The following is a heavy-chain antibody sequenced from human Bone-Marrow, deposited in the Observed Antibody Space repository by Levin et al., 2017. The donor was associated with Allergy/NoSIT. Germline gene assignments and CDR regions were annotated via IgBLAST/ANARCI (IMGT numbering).Heavy chain of an antibody. CDR3: ARTRWLAVPFDY. CDR1: GFTFSSYW. J-gene: IGHJ4*02. V-gene: IGHV3-7*03. CDR2: IKQDGSEK. D-gene: IGHD5-12*01. Sequence: ASVKVSCAASGFTFSSYWMSWVRQAPGKGLEWVANIKQDGSEKYYVDSVKGRFTISRDNAKNSLYLQMNSLRAEDTAVYYCARTRWLAVPFDYWGQGTLVTVSS.